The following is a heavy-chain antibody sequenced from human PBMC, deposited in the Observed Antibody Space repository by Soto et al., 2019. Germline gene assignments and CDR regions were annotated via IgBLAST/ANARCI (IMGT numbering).Heavy chain of an antibody. Sequence: GSLRLSCAASGFTFGNYAMNWVRQAPGKGLEWVSSISGNSGNTYFADSVKGRFTISRDNSKNTLYLQLNSLRADDTAVYYCAKVALSRRYFAYWGRRTLVTVSS. V-gene: IGHV3-23*01. CDR2: ISGNSGNT. J-gene: IGHJ4*01. CDR1: GFTFGNYA. CDR3: AKVALSRRYFAY. D-gene: IGHD3-16*02.